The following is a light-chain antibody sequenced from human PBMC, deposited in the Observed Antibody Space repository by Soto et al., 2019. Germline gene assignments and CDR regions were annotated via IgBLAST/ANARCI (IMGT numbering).Light chain of an antibody. CDR1: SSDVGTYNY. V-gene: IGLV2-14*01. Sequence: QSALTQPASVSGSPGQSITISCTGTSSDVGTYNYVSWYQHHPGKAPKLMIYEVSNRPSGFSNRFPGSKSGNTASLTISGVQAEDEADYYCSSYTSISLYVFGTGTKLTVL. CDR2: EVS. J-gene: IGLJ1*01. CDR3: SSYTSISLYV.